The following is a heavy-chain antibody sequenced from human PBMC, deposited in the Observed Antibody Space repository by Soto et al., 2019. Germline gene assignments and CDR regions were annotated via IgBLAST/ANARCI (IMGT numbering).Heavy chain of an antibody. J-gene: IGHJ3*02. CDR1: GFTFSDYY. V-gene: IGHV3-11*01. CDR3: AREVPLGYCSGGSCPGAFDI. CDR2: ISSSGSTI. D-gene: IGHD2-15*01. Sequence: ESGGGLVKPGGSLRLSCAASGFTFSDYYMSWIRQAPGKGLEWVSYISSSGSTIYYADSVKGRFTISRDNAKNSLYLQMNSLRAEDTAVYYCAREVPLGYCSGGSCPGAFDIWGQGTMVTVSS.